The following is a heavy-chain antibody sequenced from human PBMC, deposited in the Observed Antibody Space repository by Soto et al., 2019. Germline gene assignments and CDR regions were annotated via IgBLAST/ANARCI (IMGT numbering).Heavy chain of an antibody. CDR2: IYYSGST. J-gene: IGHJ4*02. V-gene: IGHV4-31*01. Sequence: QVQLQESGPGLVKPSQTLSLTCTVSGGSITSGGYCWTWIRQHPVKGLEWMGHIYYSGSTSYNPSLKRHVTIAINTSKNLFSLKRTSVTGADTAVYYCARDGDYFGSGSPPLLSKWGQGTLVTVSS. CDR3: ARDGDYFGSGSPPLLSK. D-gene: IGHD3-10*01. CDR1: GGSITSGGYC.